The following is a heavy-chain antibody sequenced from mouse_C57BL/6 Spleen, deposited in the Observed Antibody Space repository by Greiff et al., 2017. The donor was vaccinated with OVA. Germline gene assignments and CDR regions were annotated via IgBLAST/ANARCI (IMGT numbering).Heavy chain of an antibody. J-gene: IGHJ2*01. V-gene: IGHV1-20*01. Sequence: VQLKESGPELVKPGDSVKISCKASGYSFTGYFMNWVMQSHGKSLEWIGRINPYNGDTFYNQKFKGKATLTVDKSSSTAHMELRSLTSEDSAVYYCARSRLPYYFDYWGQGTTLTVSS. CDR2: INPYNGDT. CDR3: ARSRLPYYFDY. CDR1: GYSFTGYF.